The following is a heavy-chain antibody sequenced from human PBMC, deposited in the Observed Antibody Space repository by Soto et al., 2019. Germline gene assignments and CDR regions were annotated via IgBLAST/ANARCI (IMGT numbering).Heavy chain of an antibody. V-gene: IGHV3-30-3*01. CDR2: ISYDGINK. J-gene: IGHJ4*02. Sequence: GGSLRLSGAASGFTFSSYSIHWVRQAPCKGLEWVAVISYDGINKYYADSVKGRFTISRDNSKNTLYLQMDSLRAEDTAVYYCARETLGAADGAFDYWGQGTLVTVSS. D-gene: IGHD6-13*01. CDR3: ARETLGAADGAFDY. CDR1: GFTFSSYS.